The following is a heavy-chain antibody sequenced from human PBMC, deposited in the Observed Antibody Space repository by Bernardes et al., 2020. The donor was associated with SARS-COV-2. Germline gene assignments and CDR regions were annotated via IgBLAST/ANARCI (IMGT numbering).Heavy chain of an antibody. CDR2: ISPKSGAT. CDR3: ARTFYYDRGGDSLFDL. V-gene: IGHV1-2*02. Sequence: ASVKVSCTSSGYTFSDYYTHWLRQAPGQGLEWMGWISPKSGATNHAQKFQGRVTMTRDTSISTDYMELSSLRSDDTAVYYCARTFYYDRGGDSLFDLWGQVTPVTVSS. J-gene: IGHJ4*02. D-gene: IGHD2-21*01. CDR1: GYTFSDYY.